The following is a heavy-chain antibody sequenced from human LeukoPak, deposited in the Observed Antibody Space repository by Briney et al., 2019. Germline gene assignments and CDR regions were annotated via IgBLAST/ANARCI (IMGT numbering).Heavy chain of an antibody. D-gene: IGHD6-19*01. Sequence: PGDSLGLSCAASGFTFTKYWMTWVRQAPGKGLEWVGNIKQDGSDKNYMDSVKGRFTISRDNTKNSVYLQMSSLRAEDTAVYYCAKTSSGWTSHFDYWGQGTLVTVSS. J-gene: IGHJ4*02. CDR3: AKTSSGWTSHFDY. CDR1: GFTFTKYW. CDR2: IKQDGSDK. V-gene: IGHV3-7*01.